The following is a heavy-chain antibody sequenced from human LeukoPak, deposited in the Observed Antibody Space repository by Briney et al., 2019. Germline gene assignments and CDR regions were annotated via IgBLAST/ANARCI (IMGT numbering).Heavy chain of an antibody. V-gene: IGHV3-21*01. J-gene: IGHJ4*02. CDR2: ISSSSSYI. CDR1: GFTFSSYS. CDR3: ARGLASSSWYGCYFDY. D-gene: IGHD6-13*01. Sequence: KPGGSLRLSCAASGFTFSSYSMNWVRQAPGKGLEWVSSISSSSSYIYYADSVKGRFTISRDNAKTSLYLQMNSLRAEDTAVYYCARGLASSSWYGCYFDYWGQGTLVTVSS.